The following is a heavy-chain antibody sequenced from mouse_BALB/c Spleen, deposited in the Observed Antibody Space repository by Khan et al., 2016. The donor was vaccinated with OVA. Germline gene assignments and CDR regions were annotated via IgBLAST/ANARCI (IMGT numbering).Heavy chain of an antibody. Sequence: EVELVESGGGLVKPGGSLKLSCAASGFTFSTYAMSWVRQTPEKRLEWVATISSDGDYTYYPDNVTGRFTISRDNAKNTLYLQMSSLRSEDTAMFYCARSAYGSFAYWGQGTLVTGSA. CDR2: ISSDGDYT. CDR3: ARSAYGSFAY. D-gene: IGHD2-1*01. J-gene: IGHJ3*01. V-gene: IGHV5-9-3*01. CDR1: GFTFSTYA.